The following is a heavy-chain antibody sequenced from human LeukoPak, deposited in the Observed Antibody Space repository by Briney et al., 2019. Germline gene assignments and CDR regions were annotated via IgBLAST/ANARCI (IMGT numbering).Heavy chain of an antibody. CDR3: ARVKGTGFDY. J-gene: IGHJ4*02. D-gene: IGHD7-27*01. CDR1: GFTSSSYS. CDR2: ITTSSSSI. Sequence: GGSLRLSCAASGFTSSSYSMNWVRQAPGKGLEWVSSITTSSSSIYYADSVKGRFTISRDNAKNSLYLQVNSLRAEDTAVYYCARVKGTGFDYWGQGTLVTVSS. V-gene: IGHV3-21*01.